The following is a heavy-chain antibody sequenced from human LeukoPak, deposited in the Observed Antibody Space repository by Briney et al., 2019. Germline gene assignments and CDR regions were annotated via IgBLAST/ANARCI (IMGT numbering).Heavy chain of an antibody. CDR1: GFIFDDYA. D-gene: IGHD4-17*01. J-gene: IGHJ3*01. Sequence: GGSLRLSCAASGFIFDDYAMHWVRQAPGKGLEWVSGISWNSGTIAYADSVKGRFSISRDNVKNILHLQMNNLRTEDTAFYYCAQVDSGDLIDAFDLWGQGTLVTVSS. CDR3: AQVDSGDLIDAFDL. CDR2: ISWNSGTI. V-gene: IGHV3-9*01.